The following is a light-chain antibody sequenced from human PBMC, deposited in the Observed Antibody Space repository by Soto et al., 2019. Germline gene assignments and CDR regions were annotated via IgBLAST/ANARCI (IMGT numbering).Light chain of an antibody. CDR3: QQYNNWPPAVT. Sequence: EIVMTQSPATLSVSPGERATLSCRASQSVSSNLAWYQQKPGQAPRLLIYGASTRATGIPARFSGSGSGTEFTLTISSLQSEDFAVYCCQQYNNWPPAVTFGPGTKVDIK. CDR2: GAS. J-gene: IGKJ3*01. CDR1: QSVSSN. V-gene: IGKV3-15*01.